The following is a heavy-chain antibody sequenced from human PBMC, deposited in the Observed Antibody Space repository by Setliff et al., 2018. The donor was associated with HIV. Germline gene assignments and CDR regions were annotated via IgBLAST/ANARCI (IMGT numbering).Heavy chain of an antibody. V-gene: IGHV4-59*08. Sequence: SETLSLTCSVSGGSISGHYWSWIRQPPGKGLEWIANIYHSGSTYNTPSLKSRVTISLDTSKNQFSLRLSSVTAADTAIYYCARRTIWGDAFDICGQGTMVTVSS. CDR3: ARRTIWGDAFDI. CDR2: IYHSGST. J-gene: IGHJ3*02. D-gene: IGHD3-16*01. CDR1: GGSISGHY.